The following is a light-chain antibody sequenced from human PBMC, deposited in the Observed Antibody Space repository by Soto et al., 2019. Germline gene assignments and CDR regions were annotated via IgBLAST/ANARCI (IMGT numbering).Light chain of an antibody. CDR2: DVS. Sequence: QSALTQPASVSGSPGQSITISCTGTSSDLGGYNYVSWYQQHPGKAPKLMIYDVSNRPSGVSDRFSGSNSDNTASLTISGLQAEDEADSYCSSYTSISTLGVFGTGTELTVL. V-gene: IGLV2-14*01. CDR1: SSDLGGYNY. CDR3: SSYTSISTLGV. J-gene: IGLJ1*01.